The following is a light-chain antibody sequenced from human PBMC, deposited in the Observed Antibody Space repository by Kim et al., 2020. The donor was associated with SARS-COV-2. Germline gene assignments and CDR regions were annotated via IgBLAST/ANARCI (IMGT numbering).Light chain of an antibody. Sequence: QSALTQPASVSGSPGQSIIISCTGTSSDVGGYNYVSWYQQHPGKAPKLIIYDVSKRPSGVSNRFSGSKSGNTASLTISGLQAEDEADYYCSSYAGSITWVFGGGTQLTVL. CDR1: SSDVGGYNY. CDR3: SSYAGSITWV. V-gene: IGLV2-14*03. J-gene: IGLJ3*02. CDR2: DVS.